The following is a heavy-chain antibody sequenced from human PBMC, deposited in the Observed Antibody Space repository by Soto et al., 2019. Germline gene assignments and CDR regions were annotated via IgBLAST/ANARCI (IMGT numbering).Heavy chain of an antibody. J-gene: IGHJ6*03. D-gene: IGHD2-15*01. CDR3: ARRGGPTSSRYLDV. Sequence: EVQLLESGGDLVQPGGSLRLSCAASGFTFSSYSMTWVRQSPGMGLEWVSVIGIDAATTYYADSMKDRFTISRDHSKNTLYLQRHSVRPEDTAVYYWARRGGPTSSRYLDVWGEGTPVTLS. CDR1: GFTFSSYS. CDR2: IGIDAATT. V-gene: IGHV3-23*01.